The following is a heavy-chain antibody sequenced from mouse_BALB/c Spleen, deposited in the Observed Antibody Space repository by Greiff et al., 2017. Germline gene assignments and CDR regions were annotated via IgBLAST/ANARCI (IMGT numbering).Heavy chain of an antibody. Sequence: EVQLVESGPSLVKPSQTLSLTCSVTGDSITSGYWNWIRKFPGNKLEYMGYISYSGSTYYNPSLKSRISITRDTSKNQYYLQLNSVTTEDTATYYCARYKGRYDPYWYFDVWGAGTTVTVSS. D-gene: IGHD2-14*01. CDR1: GDSITSGY. V-gene: IGHV3-8*02. CDR2: ISYSGST. J-gene: IGHJ1*01. CDR3: ARYKGRYDPYWYFDV.